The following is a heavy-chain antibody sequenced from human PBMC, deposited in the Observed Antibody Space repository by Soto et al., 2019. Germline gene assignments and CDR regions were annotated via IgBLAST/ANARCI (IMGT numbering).Heavy chain of an antibody. CDR3: ARVNDYGDYHDAFDI. Sequence: LSLPCTVSGGSLSSYYWSWIRQPPGKGLEWIGYIYYSGSTNYNPSLKSRVTISVDTSKNQFSLKLSSVTAADTAVYYCARVNDYGDYHDAFDIWGQGTMVTVSS. CDR2: IYYSGST. D-gene: IGHD4-17*01. V-gene: IGHV4-59*01. J-gene: IGHJ3*02. CDR1: GGSLSSYY.